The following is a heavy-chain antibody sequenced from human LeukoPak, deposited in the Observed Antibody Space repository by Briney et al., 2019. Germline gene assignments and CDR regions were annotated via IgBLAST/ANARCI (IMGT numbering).Heavy chain of an antibody. V-gene: IGHV6-1*01. CDR2: TYYRSKWYN. CDR3: ARDGIVVVPAEDYYYGMDV. CDR1: GDSVSSNSAA. D-gene: IGHD2-2*01. J-gene: IGHJ6*02. Sequence: SQTLSLTCAISGDSVSSNSAAWNWIRQSPSRGLEWLGRTYYRSKWYNDYAVSVKSRITINPDTSKNQFSLQLNSVTPEDTAVYYCARDGIVVVPAEDYYYGMDVWGQGTTVTVSS.